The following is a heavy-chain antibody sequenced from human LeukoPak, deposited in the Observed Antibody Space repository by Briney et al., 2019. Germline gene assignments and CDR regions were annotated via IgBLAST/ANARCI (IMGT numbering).Heavy chain of an antibody. V-gene: IGHV1-46*01. CDR2: INPSGGST. J-gene: IGHJ4*02. CDR3: ARDSGGDYYGSGIHY. Sequence: GASVKVSCKASGYTFTSYYMHWVRQAPGQGLGWMGIINPSGGSTSYAQKFQGRVTMTRDTSTSTVYMELSSLRSEDTAVYYCARDSGGDYYGSGIHYWGQGTLVTVSS. CDR1: GYTFTSYY. D-gene: IGHD3-10*01.